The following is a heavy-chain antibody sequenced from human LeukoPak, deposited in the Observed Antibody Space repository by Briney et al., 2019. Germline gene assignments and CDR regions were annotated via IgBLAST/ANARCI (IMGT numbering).Heavy chain of an antibody. CDR1: GGSISSYY. V-gene: IGHV4-59*08. CDR3: ARHETYYDMLTGYSYDAFDI. CDR2: IYYTGST. J-gene: IGHJ3*02. Sequence: SETLSLTCTVSGGSISSYYWSWIRQPPGKGLEWIGYIYYTGSTNYNPSLKSRVTISVDMSKNQFSLRLRSVTAADTAVFYCARHETYYDMLTGYSYDAFDIWGQGTMVTASS. D-gene: IGHD3-9*01.